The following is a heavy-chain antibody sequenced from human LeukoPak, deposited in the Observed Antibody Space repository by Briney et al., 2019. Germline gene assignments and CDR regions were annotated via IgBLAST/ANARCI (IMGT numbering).Heavy chain of an antibody. V-gene: IGHV3-7*01. CDR1: GFTFSSYW. CDR3: AREYCSSTSCYLGGQDFDY. CDR2: IKHDRSEK. D-gene: IGHD2-2*01. J-gene: IGHJ4*02. Sequence: GGSLRLSCAASGFTFSSYWMSWVRQAPGKGLEWVANIKHDRSEKYYVDSVKGRFTISRDNAKNSLYLQINSLRAEDTAVYYCAREYCSSTSCYLGGQDFDYWGQGTLVTVSS.